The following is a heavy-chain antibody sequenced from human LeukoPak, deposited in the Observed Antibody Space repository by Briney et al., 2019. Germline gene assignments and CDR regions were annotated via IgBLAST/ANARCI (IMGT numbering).Heavy chain of an antibody. V-gene: IGHV3-21*01. J-gene: IGHJ4*02. CDR2: ISSSSSYI. Sequence: PGGSLRLSCAASGFTFSGYSMNWVRQAPGRGLEWVSSISSSSSYIYYADSVKGRFTISRDNAKNSLYLQMNSLRAEDTAVYYCARDSYYDSSGYYDYWGQGTLVTVSS. CDR3: ARDSYYDSSGYYDY. CDR1: GFTFSGYS. D-gene: IGHD3-22*01.